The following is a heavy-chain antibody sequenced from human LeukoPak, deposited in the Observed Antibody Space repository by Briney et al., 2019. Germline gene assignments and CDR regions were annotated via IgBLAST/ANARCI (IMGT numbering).Heavy chain of an antibody. D-gene: IGHD6-19*01. V-gene: IGHV3-74*01. CDR3: ATKQWLAPPPPF. J-gene: IGHJ6*01. Sequence: PGGSLRLSCAASGFTFCKYWMLCVRQAPGKGLESVSRINTDGTVTTYADSVKGRFTVSRDNADNTMFLQMNSVRDEDTAVYYCATKQWLAPPPPFWAQGTPVTVSS. CDR2: INTDGTVT. CDR1: GFTFCKYW.